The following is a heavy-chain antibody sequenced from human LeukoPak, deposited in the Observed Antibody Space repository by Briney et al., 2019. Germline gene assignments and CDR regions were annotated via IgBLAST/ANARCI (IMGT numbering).Heavy chain of an antibody. D-gene: IGHD4-23*01. CDR1: GFTFSNYW. CDR2: INSDGNST. Sequence: PGGSLRLSCAASGFTFSNYWMHWVRQAPGKGLVWVSRINSDGNSTDYADPVKGRFTISRDNAKNTLYLQMNSLRAEDTSVYYCARVAGGNSPYYFDYWGQGTLVTVSS. J-gene: IGHJ4*02. V-gene: IGHV3-74*01. CDR3: ARVAGGNSPYYFDY.